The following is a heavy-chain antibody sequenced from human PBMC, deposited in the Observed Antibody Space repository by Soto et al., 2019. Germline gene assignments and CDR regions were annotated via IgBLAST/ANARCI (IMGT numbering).Heavy chain of an antibody. CDR3: FRGGVTSRTFDY. Sequence: PGESLKISCKGSGYSFGHFWIGWVRQMPGQGLEWMGIIFPDDSDTRYSPSFQGHVTISVDKSISTAYVQWSSLKASDSAIYYCFRGGVTSRTFDYWGQGTLVTVSS. CDR2: IFPDDSDT. V-gene: IGHV5-51*01. CDR1: GYSFGHFW. D-gene: IGHD3-16*01. J-gene: IGHJ4*02.